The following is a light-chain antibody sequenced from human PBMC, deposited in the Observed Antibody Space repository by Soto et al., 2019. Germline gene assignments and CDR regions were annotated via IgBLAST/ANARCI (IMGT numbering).Light chain of an antibody. CDR3: SSFAGNNNLV. V-gene: IGLV2-8*01. CDR1: SSDVGGYNY. Sequence: QSALTQPPSASGSPGQSVTISCTGTSSDVGGYNYVSWYQQHPGKAPKLMISEVSKRPSGVPDRSSGSKSGNTASLTVSGLQAEDEAEYYCSSFAGNNNLVFGGGTKLTVL. J-gene: IGLJ2*01. CDR2: EVS.